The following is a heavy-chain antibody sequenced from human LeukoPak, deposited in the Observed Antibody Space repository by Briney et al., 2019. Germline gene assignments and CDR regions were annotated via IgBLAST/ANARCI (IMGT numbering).Heavy chain of an antibody. V-gene: IGHV4-34*01. CDR3: ARRPMVRGVITYNWFDL. J-gene: IGHJ5*02. CDR1: GGSFSGYY. Sequence: SETLSLTCAVYGGSFSGYYWSWIRQPPGKGLEWIGEINHSGSTNYNPSLKSRVTISVDTSKNQFSLKLSSVTAADTAVYYCARRPMVRGVITYNWFDLWGQGTLVTVSS. CDR2: INHSGST. D-gene: IGHD3-10*01.